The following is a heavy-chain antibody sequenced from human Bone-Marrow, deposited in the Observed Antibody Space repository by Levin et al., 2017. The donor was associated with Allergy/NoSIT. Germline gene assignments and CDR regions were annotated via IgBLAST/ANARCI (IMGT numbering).Heavy chain of an antibody. Sequence: PGGSLRLSCAASGLSFSSFSMTWVRQAPGKGLEWVSTVSGGGATTYYADSVRGRFTISRDNSKSTLYLQMNSLRADDTAVYHRAKALRSTVSVHSLDSWGQGTLVTVSS. CDR3: AKALRSTVSVHSLDS. CDR1: GLSFSSFS. CDR2: VSGGGATT. D-gene: IGHD4-17*01. J-gene: IGHJ4*02. V-gene: IGHV3-23*01.